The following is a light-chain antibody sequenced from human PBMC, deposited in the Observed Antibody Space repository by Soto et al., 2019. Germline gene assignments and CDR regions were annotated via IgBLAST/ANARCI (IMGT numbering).Light chain of an antibody. CDR1: QSISTS. Sequence: DIQMTQSPSTLSASVGDRVTITCRASQSISTSLAWYQQKPGKAPKLLIFDASSLESGVPPRFGGSGSGTELTLTISGLQPDDFATYFCQQYKTYPPTFGQGTKVDIK. J-gene: IGKJ1*01. CDR3: QQYKTYPPT. CDR2: DAS. V-gene: IGKV1-5*01.